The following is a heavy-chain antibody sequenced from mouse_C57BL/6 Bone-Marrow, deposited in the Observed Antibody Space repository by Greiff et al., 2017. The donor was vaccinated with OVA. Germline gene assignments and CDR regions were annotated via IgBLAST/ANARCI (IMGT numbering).Heavy chain of an antibody. CDR2: IDPETGGT. CDR3: TDHDAY. CDR1: GYTFTDYE. Sequence: VQLVESGAELVRPGASVTLSCKASGYTFTDYEMHWVKQTPVHGLEWIGAIDPETGGTAYNQKFKGKAILTADKSSSTAYMELRSLTSEDSAVYYCTDHDAYWGQGTTLTVSS. V-gene: IGHV1-15*01. D-gene: IGHD2-4*01. J-gene: IGHJ2*01.